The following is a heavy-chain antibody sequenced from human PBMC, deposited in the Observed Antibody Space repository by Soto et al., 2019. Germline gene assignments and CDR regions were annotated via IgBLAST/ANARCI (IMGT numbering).Heavy chain of an antibody. V-gene: IGHV3-66*01. CDR3: ARSSPAAMLGYYFDY. D-gene: IGHD2-2*01. CDR1: GFTVSSNY. Sequence: GGSLRLSCAASGFTVSSNYMSWVRQAPGKGLEWVSVIYSGGSTYYADSVKGRFTISRDNSKNTLYLQMNSLRAEDTAVYYCARSSPAAMLGYYFDYWGQGTLVTVSS. CDR2: IYSGGST. J-gene: IGHJ4*02.